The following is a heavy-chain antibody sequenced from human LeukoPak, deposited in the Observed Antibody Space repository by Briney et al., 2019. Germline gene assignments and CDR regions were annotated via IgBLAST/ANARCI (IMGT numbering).Heavy chain of an antibody. V-gene: IGHV4-4*02. CDR1: GASISSNW. J-gene: IGHJ6*04. D-gene: IGHD1-26*01. Sequence: SETLSLTCVVSGASISSNWWSWVRQPPGKGLEWIGEIYHSGSTNYNPSLKSRVTMSVDNPKNEFFLKLSSVTAADTAVYYCAGSRVPYGLDVWGKGTTVTVSS. CDR3: AGSRVPYGLDV. CDR2: IYHSGST.